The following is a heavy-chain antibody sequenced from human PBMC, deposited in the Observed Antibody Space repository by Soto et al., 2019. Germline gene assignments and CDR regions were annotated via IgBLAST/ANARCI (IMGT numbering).Heavy chain of an antibody. CDR2: MNPNSGNT. D-gene: IGHD1-1*01. CDR3: ARTTGDYYYYGMDV. Sequence: ASVKVSCKASGYTFTSCDINCVRQATGQGLEWMGWMNPNSGNTGYAQKFQGRVTMTRNTSISTAYMELSSLRSEDTAVYYCARTTGDYYYYGMDVWGQGTTVTVSS. J-gene: IGHJ6*02. CDR1: GYTFTSCD. V-gene: IGHV1-8*01.